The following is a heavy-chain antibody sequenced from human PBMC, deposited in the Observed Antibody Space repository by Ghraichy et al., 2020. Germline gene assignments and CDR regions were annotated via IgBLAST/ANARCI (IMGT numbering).Heavy chain of an antibody. Sequence: SETLSLTCTVSGASIISNSIYWGWIRQPPGKGLEWIGSIYYTGCTTYFNPSLKSRVTMSVDTSKNQFSLRLNSVTAADTAIYYCARRPPSSSYYFDYWGQGTLVTVSS. CDR3: ARRPPSSSYYFDY. CDR2: IYYTGCTT. V-gene: IGHV4-39*01. CDR1: GASIISNSIY. J-gene: IGHJ4*02. D-gene: IGHD6-6*01.